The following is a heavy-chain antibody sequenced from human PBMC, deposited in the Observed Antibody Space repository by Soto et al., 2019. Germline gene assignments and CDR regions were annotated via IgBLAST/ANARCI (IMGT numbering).Heavy chain of an antibody. J-gene: IGHJ6*02. CDR3: TRYCTNGVCWHGYYYYYYGMDV. Sequence: PGGSLRLSCTASGFTFGDYAMSWVRQAPGKGLEWVGFIRSKAYGGTTEYAASVKGRFTISRDDSKSIAYLQMNSLKTEDTAVYYCTRYCTNGVCWHGYYYYYYGMDVWGQGTTVTVSS. D-gene: IGHD2-8*01. V-gene: IGHV3-49*04. CDR2: IRSKAYGGTT. CDR1: GFTFGDYA.